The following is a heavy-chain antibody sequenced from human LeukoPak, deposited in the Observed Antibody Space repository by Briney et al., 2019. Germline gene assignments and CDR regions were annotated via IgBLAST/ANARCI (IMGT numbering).Heavy chain of an antibody. D-gene: IGHD3-22*01. CDR2: ISAYNGNT. Sequence: ASVKVSCKASGYTFTSYGIRWVRQAPGQGLEWMGWISAYNGNTNYAQKLQGRVTMTTDTSTSTAYMELRSLRSDDTAVYYCARDKGVAEYYYDSSGYSDFDYWGQGTLVTVSS. V-gene: IGHV1-18*01. CDR3: ARDKGVAEYYYDSSGYSDFDY. CDR1: GYTFTSYG. J-gene: IGHJ4*02.